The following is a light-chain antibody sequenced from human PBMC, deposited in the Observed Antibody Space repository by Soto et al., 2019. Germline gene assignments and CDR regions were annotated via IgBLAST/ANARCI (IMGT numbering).Light chain of an antibody. Sequence: QSVLTQPPSASGSPGQSVTISCTGTSSDVGAYNYVSWYQQLPGKAPKLIIYEVSKRPSGVPDRFSGSKSGNTASLTVSGLQAEDEADYYCYSYTSSSTYVFGSGTKVTVL. V-gene: IGLV2-8*01. CDR1: SSDVGAYNY. J-gene: IGLJ1*01. CDR3: YSYTSSSTYV. CDR2: EVS.